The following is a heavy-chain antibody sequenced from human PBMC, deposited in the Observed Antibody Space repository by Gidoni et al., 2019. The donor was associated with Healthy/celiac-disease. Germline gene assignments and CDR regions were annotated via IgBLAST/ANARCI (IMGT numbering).Heavy chain of an antibody. D-gene: IGHD1-26*01. CDR3: ARVQESVGATRWYYYYGMDV. Sequence: EVQLVESGGGLVKPGGSLRLSCAASGFTFSSYSMNWVRQAPGKGLEWVSSISSSSSYIYYADSVKGRFTISRDNAKNSLYLQMNSLRAEDTAVYYCARVQESVGATRWYYYYGMDVWGQGTTVTVSS. V-gene: IGHV3-21*01. CDR2: ISSSSSYI. CDR1: GFTFSSYS. J-gene: IGHJ6*02.